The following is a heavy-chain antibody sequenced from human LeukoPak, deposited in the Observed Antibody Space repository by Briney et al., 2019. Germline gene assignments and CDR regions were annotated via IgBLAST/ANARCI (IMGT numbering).Heavy chain of an antibody. CDR3: ARDPRWAIVGATMNYFDY. Sequence: GGSLRLSCAASGFTFSDYSMSWVRQAPGKGLEWVSSISSTTSYIYYADSVKGRFSISRDNAKNSLYLQMDSLRAEDTAVYYCARDPRWAIVGATMNYFDYWGQGTLVTVSS. CDR1: GFTFSDYS. V-gene: IGHV3-21*01. J-gene: IGHJ4*02. D-gene: IGHD1-26*01. CDR2: ISSTTSYI.